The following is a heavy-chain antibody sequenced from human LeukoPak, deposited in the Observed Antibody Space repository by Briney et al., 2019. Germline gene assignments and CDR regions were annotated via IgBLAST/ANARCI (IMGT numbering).Heavy chain of an antibody. D-gene: IGHD3-3*01. V-gene: IGHV3-23*01. J-gene: IGHJ4*02. CDR2: ISGSGGST. CDR3: AKGDYDFWSGLVDY. CDR1: GFTFSSYA. Sequence: GGSLRLSCAASGFTFSSYAMRWVRQAPGKGLEWVSAISGSGGSTYYADSVKGRFTISRDNSKNTLYLQMNSLRAEDTAVYYCAKGDYDFWSGLVDYWGQGTLVTVSS.